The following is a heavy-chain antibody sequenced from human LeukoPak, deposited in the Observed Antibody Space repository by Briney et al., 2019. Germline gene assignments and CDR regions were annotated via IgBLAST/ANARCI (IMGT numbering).Heavy chain of an antibody. CDR3: ARSGYYYGLDV. CDR1: GNTLTGYY. CDR2: INPESGGT. V-gene: IGHV1-2*02. D-gene: IGHD3-22*01. J-gene: IGHJ6*02. Sequence: GASVKVSCKASGNTLTGYYVHWVRQAPGQGLEWMGWINPESGGTNYAQKFQGRVTMTGDTSINTVYMEVSRLRSDDTAVYYCARSGYYYGLDVWGQGTTVTLSS.